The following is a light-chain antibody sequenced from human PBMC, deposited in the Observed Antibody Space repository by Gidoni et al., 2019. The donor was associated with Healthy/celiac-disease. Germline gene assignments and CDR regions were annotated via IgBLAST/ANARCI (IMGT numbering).Light chain of an antibody. CDR3: LSADSSGTYGV. CDR2: KDS. J-gene: IGLJ3*02. Sequence: SFDLTPPPSLSVSPGQPARITCSGDALPNQYAFWYQQKPGQAPLLVIYKDSERPSGVPERFAGSSSGTTVTLTISGVQAEDEADYYWLSADSSGTYGVFGGGTKLTVL. CDR1: ALPNQY. V-gene: IGLV3-25*03.